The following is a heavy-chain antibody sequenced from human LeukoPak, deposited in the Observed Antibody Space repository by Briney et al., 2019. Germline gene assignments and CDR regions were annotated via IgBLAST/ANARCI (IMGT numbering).Heavy chain of an antibody. CDR1: GGSISSYY. D-gene: IGHD3-22*01. J-gene: IGHJ4*02. V-gene: IGHV4-59*12. Sequence: SETLSLTCTVSGGSISSYYWNWIRQPPGKGLEWIGYIYYSGTTNYNPSLKSRVTISVDTSKNQFSLKLSSVTAADTAVYFCARDAYYYDTSGYYLLDYWGQGTLVTVSS. CDR2: IYYSGTT. CDR3: ARDAYYYDTSGYYLLDY.